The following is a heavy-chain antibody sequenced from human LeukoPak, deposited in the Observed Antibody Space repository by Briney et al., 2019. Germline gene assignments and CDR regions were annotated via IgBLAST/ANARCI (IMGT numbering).Heavy chain of an antibody. Sequence: SETLSLTCTVSGGSISSSSYYWGWIRQPPGKGLEWIGSIYYSGSTYYNPSLESRLTMSVDLSENHISLKLTSVTAADTAVYYCAREGGFYRPLDYSGQGTLVTVSS. J-gene: IGHJ4*02. D-gene: IGHD3-3*01. V-gene: IGHV4-39*07. CDR2: IYYSGST. CDR1: GGSISSSSYY. CDR3: AREGGFYRPLDY.